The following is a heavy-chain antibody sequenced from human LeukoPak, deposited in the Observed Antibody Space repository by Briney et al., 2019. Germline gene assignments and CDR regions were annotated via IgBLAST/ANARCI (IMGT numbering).Heavy chain of an antibody. Sequence: GGSLRLSCAASGFTFGNYAMNWVRQAPGKGLEYVSAISSNGGSIYYANSVKGRFTISRDNSKNTLDLQMGSLRAEDMAVYYCARPRRPVYYHYGMDVWRQGTTVTVSS. J-gene: IGHJ6*02. CDR1: GFTFGNYA. CDR3: ARPRRPVYYHYGMDV. CDR2: ISSNGGSI. V-gene: IGHV3-64*01.